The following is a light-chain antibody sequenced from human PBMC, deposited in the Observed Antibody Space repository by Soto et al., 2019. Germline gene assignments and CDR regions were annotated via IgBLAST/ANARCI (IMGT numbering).Light chain of an antibody. V-gene: IGLV2-23*01. J-gene: IGLJ2*01. CDR3: CSYAGSTTNVV. CDR2: EGS. CDR1: SSDVGSYNL. Sequence: QSALTQPASVSGSPGQSITISCTGTSSDVGSYNLVSWYQQHPGKAPKLMIYEGSKRPSGVSNRFSGSKSGNPASLTISGGQAEDEADYYCCSYAGSTTNVVCGGGTMLTVL.